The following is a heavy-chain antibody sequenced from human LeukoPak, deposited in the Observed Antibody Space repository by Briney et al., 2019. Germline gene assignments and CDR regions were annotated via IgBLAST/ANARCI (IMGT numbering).Heavy chain of an antibody. Sequence: PGGSLRLSCAASGFTFSSYEMNWVRQAPGSGLEGVADISSSGRTIYYADSVKGRFTISRDNAKNALYLQMNSLRVEDTAIYYCARGQEFDDGVFDSWGQGTLVTVSS. CDR2: ISSSGRTI. J-gene: IGHJ4*02. CDR1: GFTFSSYE. D-gene: IGHD1-1*01. V-gene: IGHV3-48*03. CDR3: ARGQEFDDGVFDS.